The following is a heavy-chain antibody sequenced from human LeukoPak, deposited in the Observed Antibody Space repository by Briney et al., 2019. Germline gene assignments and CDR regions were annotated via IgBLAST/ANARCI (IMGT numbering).Heavy chain of an antibody. J-gene: IGHJ4*02. D-gene: IGHD6-13*01. CDR1: GFTFDDYA. V-gene: IGHV3-9*03. CDR3: AKDIAAASTWYFDY. Sequence: GGSLRLSCAASGFTFDDYAMHWVRQAPGKGLEWVSGISWNSGSIGYADSVKGRFTISRDNAKNSLYLQMNSLRAEDIALYYCAKDIAAASTWYFDYWGRGTLVTVSP. CDR2: ISWNSGSI.